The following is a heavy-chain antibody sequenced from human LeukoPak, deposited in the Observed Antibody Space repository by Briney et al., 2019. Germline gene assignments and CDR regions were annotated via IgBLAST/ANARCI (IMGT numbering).Heavy chain of an antibody. CDR1: GFTFSDYY. CDR2: ISSSGSML. V-gene: IGHV3-11*04. J-gene: IGHJ4*02. CDR3: TGRPYSSSWYYFDY. D-gene: IGHD6-13*01. Sequence: GESLRLSCAVSGFTFSDYYMSWVRQAPGKGLEWVSYISSSGSMLHYADSVEGRFTISRDNAKNSLYLQMSSLRVEDTAVYYCTGRPYSSSWYYFDYWGQGTLVTVSS.